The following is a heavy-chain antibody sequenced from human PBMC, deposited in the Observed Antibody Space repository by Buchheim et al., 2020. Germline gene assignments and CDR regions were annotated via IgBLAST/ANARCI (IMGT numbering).Heavy chain of an antibody. Sequence: EVQLVQSGAEVKKPGESLRISCKGSGYSFTSYWISWVRQMPGKGLEWMGRIDPSDSYTNYSPSFQGHVTISADKSISTAYPQWSSLKASDTAMYYCARHALAYSNFHYYYYYGMDVWGQGTT. V-gene: IGHV5-10-1*01. CDR3: ARHALAYSNFHYYYYYGMDV. CDR2: IDPSDSYT. D-gene: IGHD4-11*01. CDR1: GYSFTSYW. J-gene: IGHJ6*02.